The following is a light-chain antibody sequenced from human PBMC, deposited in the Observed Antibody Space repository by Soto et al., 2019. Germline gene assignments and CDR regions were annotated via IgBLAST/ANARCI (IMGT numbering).Light chain of an antibody. V-gene: IGKV1-27*01. CDR1: QDIRNY. Sequence: DIQMTQSPSSLSASVGDRVTITCRASQDIRNYLAWYQQKPGKVPKLLIYAASTLQSGVPSRFSCSGSGTDFTLTISSLQPEDVASYYCQKYNSAPKTFGQGTKVEIK. CDR2: AAS. CDR3: QKYNSAPKT. J-gene: IGKJ1*01.